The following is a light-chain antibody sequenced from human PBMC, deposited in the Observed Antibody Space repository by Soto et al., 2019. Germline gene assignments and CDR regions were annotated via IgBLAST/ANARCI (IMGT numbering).Light chain of an antibody. J-gene: IGLJ3*02. CDR2: GNS. CDR3: QSYDSSLSGWV. CDR1: SSNIGAGYD. Sequence: QSVLTQPPSVSGAPGQRVTISCTGSSSNIGAGYDVHWYQQLPGTAPKLLIYGNSNRPSGVPDRFSGYKSGTSASLAITGLQAEDEADYYCQSYDSSLSGWVFGGGTTLPVL. V-gene: IGLV1-40*01.